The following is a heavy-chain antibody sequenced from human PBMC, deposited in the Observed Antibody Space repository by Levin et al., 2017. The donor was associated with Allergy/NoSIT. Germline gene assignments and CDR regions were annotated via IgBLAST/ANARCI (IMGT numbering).Heavy chain of an antibody. CDR3: ARLVLYDILTGYSYFDY. D-gene: IGHD3-9*01. Sequence: TSETLSLTCTVSGGSISSNGYYWGWIRQPPGKGLEWIGSVSYSGGTYYNPSLTSRVTISVDTSKNQFSLKLDSVTAADTAVYYCARLVLYDILTGYSYFDYWGQGTLVTVSS. V-gene: IGHV4-39*01. CDR2: VSYSGGT. J-gene: IGHJ4*02. CDR1: GGSISSNGYY.